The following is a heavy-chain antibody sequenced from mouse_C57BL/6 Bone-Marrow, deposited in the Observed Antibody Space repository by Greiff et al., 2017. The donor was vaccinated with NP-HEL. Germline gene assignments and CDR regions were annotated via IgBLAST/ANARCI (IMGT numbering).Heavy chain of an antibody. CDR1: GFTFTDYY. D-gene: IGHD1-1*01. Sequence: EVKLMESGGGLVQPGGSLSLSCAASGFTFTDYYMSWVRQPPGKALEWLGFIRNKANGYTTEYSASVKGRFTISRDNSQSILYLQMNALRAEDSATYYCARSNYYGISYWYFDVWGTGTTVTVSA. V-gene: IGHV7-3*01. CDR2: IRNKANGYTT. CDR3: ARSNYYGISYWYFDV. J-gene: IGHJ1*03.